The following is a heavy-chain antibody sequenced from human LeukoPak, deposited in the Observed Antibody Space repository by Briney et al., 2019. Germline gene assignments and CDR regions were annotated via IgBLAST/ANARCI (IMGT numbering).Heavy chain of an antibody. CDR3: ASAPGYCSSTSCYAMSYYYYYGMDV. CDR1: GGSFSGYY. J-gene: IGHJ6*04. V-gene: IGHV4-34*01. Sequence: SETLSLTCAVSGGSFSGYYWSWIRQPPGKGLEWIGQINHSGSTNYNPSLKSRVTISVDTSKNQFSLKLSSVTAADTAVYYCASAPGYCSSTSCYAMSYYYYYGMDVWGKGTTVTVSS. D-gene: IGHD2-2*01. CDR2: INHSGST.